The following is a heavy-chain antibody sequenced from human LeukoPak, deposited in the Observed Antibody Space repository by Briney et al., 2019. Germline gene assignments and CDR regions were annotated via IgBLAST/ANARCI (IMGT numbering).Heavy chain of an antibody. D-gene: IGHD3-22*01. J-gene: IGHJ4*02. CDR2: INYSGST. CDR3: ARDTRSYDSSGYYFFDF. CDR1: GASIRSYY. V-gene: IGHV4-59*01. Sequence: SETLSLTCTVSGASIRSYYWNWLRQPPGKGLEWIGYINYSGSTNFNPSLKSRATISMDTSKHHFSLKPSSVTAADTAVYYCARDTRSYDSSGYYFFDFWGQGTLVTVSS.